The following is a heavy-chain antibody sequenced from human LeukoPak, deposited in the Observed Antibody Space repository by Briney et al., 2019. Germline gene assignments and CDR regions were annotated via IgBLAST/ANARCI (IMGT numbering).Heavy chain of an antibody. J-gene: IGHJ4*02. CDR1: GGSISSYC. V-gene: IGHV4-59*01. Sequence: SETLSLTCTVSGGSISSYCWSWIRQPPGKGLEWIGYIYDSGSTNYNPSLKSRVTISVDTSKNQFSLKLSSVTAADTAVYYCARGYYYGSGSYTHDYWGQGTLVTVSS. CDR3: ARGYYYGSGSYTHDY. CDR2: IYDSGST. D-gene: IGHD3-10*01.